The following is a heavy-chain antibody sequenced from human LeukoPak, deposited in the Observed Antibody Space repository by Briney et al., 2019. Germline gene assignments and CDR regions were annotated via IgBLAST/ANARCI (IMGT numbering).Heavy chain of an antibody. Sequence: SETLSLTCTVSGYSISSGYYWGWIRQPPGQGLEWIGAIYHSGSTYYNPSLKSRVTISVDTSKNQFSLKLTSVTAADTAVYYCARVRGYCSSTICYRYYFDYWGQGTLVTVSS. J-gene: IGHJ4*02. CDR2: IYHSGST. CDR3: ARVRGYCSSTICYRYYFDY. D-gene: IGHD2-2*01. CDR1: GYSISSGYY. V-gene: IGHV4-38-2*02.